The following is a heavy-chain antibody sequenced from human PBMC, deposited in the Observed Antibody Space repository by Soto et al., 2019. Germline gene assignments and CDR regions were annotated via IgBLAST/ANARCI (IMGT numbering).Heavy chain of an antibody. CDR1: GGTFNSYT. Sequence: QVQLVQSGAEVKKPGSSVTVSCTASGGTFNSYTINWVRQAPGQRLEWVGRVNPIVVMSSSASKVQGRVTMTAYKSTSTAYMDLTGLKSEDAVVYYCATIYGSGSTHFDSWGQGTLVTVSS. CDR3: ATIYGSGSTHFDS. D-gene: IGHD3-10*01. J-gene: IGHJ4*02. CDR2: VNPIVVMS. V-gene: IGHV1-69*02.